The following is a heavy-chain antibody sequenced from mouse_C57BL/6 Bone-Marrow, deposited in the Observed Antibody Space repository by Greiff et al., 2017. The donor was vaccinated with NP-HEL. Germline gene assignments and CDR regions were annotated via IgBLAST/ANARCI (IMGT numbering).Heavy chain of an antibody. CDR2: INPSTGGT. J-gene: IGHJ2*01. V-gene: IGHV1-42*01. D-gene: IGHD3-2*02. CDR3: ARSTAQGPFGD. CDR1: GYSFTGYY. Sequence: EVQLQQSGPELVKPGASVKISCKASGYSFTGYYMNWVKQSPEKSLEWIGEINPSTGGTTYNQKFKAKATLTVDKSSSTAYMQLKSLTSEDSAVYYCARSTAQGPFGDWGQGTTLTVSA.